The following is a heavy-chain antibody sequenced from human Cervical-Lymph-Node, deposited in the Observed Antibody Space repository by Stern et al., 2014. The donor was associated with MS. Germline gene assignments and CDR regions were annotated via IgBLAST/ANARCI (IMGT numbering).Heavy chain of an antibody. CDR3: ARGNRAFYFGDAFDL. J-gene: IGHJ3*01. D-gene: IGHD3-3*02. Sequence: DQLVESGPGLVKPSQTLSLTCTVSGGSLTSGGHYWTWIRQYPGKGLEWIGYIYHNGNTDYNPSLKSRVSISVDTSKHQFSLKLNSMTDADTAVYYCARGNRAFYFGDAFDLWGHGTMVTVSS. CDR2: IYHNGNT. CDR1: GGSLTSGGHY. V-gene: IGHV4-31*03.